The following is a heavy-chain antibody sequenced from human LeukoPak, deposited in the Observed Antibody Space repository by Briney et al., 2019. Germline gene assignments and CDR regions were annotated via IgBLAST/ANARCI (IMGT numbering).Heavy chain of an antibody. D-gene: IGHD4-17*01. CDR2: ISYDGSNK. Sequence: QPGRSLRLSCAASGFTFSSYGMHWVRQAPGKGLEWVAVISYDGSNKYYADSVKGRFTISRDNSKNTLYLQMNSLRAEDTAVYYCVRDVRAVTTRNNYYSMDVWGQGTTVTVSS. CDR3: VRDVRAVTTRNNYYSMDV. J-gene: IGHJ6*02. V-gene: IGHV3-30*03. CDR1: GFTFSSYG.